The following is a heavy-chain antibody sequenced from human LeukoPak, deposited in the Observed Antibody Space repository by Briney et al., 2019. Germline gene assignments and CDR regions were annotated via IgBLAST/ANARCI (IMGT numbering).Heavy chain of an antibody. CDR3: AKGPMVRGFDP. Sequence: GGSLRLSCAASEFTFSNYAMNWVRQGPGKGLEWVSAISGSGGSTYYADSVKGRFTISRDNSKNTLYLQMSSLRAEDTALYYCAKGPMVRGFDPWGQGTLVTVSS. J-gene: IGHJ5*02. D-gene: IGHD3-10*01. V-gene: IGHV3-23*01. CDR1: EFTFSNYA. CDR2: ISGSGGST.